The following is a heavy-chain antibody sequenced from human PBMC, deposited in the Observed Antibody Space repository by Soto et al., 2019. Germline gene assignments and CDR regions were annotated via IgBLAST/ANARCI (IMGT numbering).Heavy chain of an antibody. D-gene: IGHD3-22*01. J-gene: IGHJ6*02. CDR2: IIPIFGTA. V-gene: IGHV1-69*13. Sequence: AASVKVSCKTSGGTYSIYPISWVRQALGQGLEWMGGIIPIFGTANYAQKFQGRVTVTADESTSTAYMELSSLRSEDTAVYYCAREFHSSGYYHMDVWGQGTTVTVS. CDR1: GGTYSIYP. CDR3: AREFHSSGYYHMDV.